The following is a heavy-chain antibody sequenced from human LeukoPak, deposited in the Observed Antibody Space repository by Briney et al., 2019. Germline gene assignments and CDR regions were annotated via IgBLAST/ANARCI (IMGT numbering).Heavy chain of an antibody. J-gene: IGHJ6*03. CDR2: IYYTGST. V-gene: IGHV4-59*01. D-gene: IGHD2-2*01. CDR3: ARGDIVVVPAAPDYYYYYMDV. CDR1: GAGGSISRYY. Sequence: SETLSLTCTVSGAGGSISRYYWSWIRQPRGKALEWIGHIYYTGSTNYNPSLRSRVAISVDTSKNQFSLKLSSVTAADTAVYYCARGDIVVVPAAPDYYYYYMDVWGKGTTVTVSS.